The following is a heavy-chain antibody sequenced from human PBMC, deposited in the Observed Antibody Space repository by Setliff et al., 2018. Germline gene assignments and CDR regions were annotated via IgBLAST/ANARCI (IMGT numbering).Heavy chain of an antibody. J-gene: IGHJ4*01. Sequence: GESLKISCAASQFTFDDYGMAWVRQAPGKGLEWVSGISWNGGITGYGDSVKGRFTISRDNSKNTLYLQMNSLRSDDTAVYYCAGVHWTTNWFLHYWGQGTLVTVSS. CDR1: QFTFDDYG. CDR3: AGVHWTTNWFLHY. CDR2: ISWNGGIT. V-gene: IGHV3-20*04. D-gene: IGHD7-27*01.